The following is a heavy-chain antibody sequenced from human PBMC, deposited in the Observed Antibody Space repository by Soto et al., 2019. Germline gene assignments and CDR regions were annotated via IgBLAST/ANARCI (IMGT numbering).Heavy chain of an antibody. Sequence: GASVKVSWKASGYTFTGYYVHWVREAPGQGLEWMGWINPETGGTSYAQKFQGRVTLSRDTSINTAYLELSSLRFDDAAVYFCARERFQVISDGMDVWGQGTTVTVSS. D-gene: IGHD2-21*01. J-gene: IGHJ6*02. V-gene: IGHV1-2*02. CDR2: INPETGGT. CDR1: GYTFTGYY. CDR3: ARERFQVISDGMDV.